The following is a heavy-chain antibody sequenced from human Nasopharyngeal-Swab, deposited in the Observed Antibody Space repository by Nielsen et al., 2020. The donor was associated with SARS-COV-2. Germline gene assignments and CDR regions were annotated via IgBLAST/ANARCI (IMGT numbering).Heavy chain of an antibody. D-gene: IGHD3-22*01. J-gene: IGHJ5*02. CDR3: ARDGGPRYHYDSSGDNWFDP. CDR2: IYYSGST. V-gene: IGHV4-59*01. Sequence: SETLSLTCTVSGGSISSYYWSWIRQPPGKGLEWIGYIYYSGSTNYNPSLKSRVTISVDTSKNQFSLKLSSVTAADTAVYYCARDGGPRYHYDSSGDNWFDPWGQGTLVTVSS. CDR1: GGSISSYY.